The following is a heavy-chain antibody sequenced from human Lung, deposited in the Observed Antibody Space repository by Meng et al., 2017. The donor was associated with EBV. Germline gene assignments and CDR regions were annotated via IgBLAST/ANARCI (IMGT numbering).Heavy chain of an antibody. CDR3: ARGADEYGGNAFDF. CDR1: SGSISSDTSS. Sequence: QLQLQEFGSGLVQPSQTLSLTCAVSSGSISSDTSSWNWIRQRPGKGLEWIGYILYSGSAFYSPSLKSRVTMSVDTSKNQFSLKLYSVTAADTAVYYCARGADEYGGNAFDFWGQGALVTVSS. D-gene: IGHD4-23*01. J-gene: IGHJ4*02. CDR2: ILYSGSA. V-gene: IGHV4-30-2*05.